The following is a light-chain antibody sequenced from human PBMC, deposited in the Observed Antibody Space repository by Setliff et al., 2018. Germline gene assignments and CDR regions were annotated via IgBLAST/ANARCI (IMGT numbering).Light chain of an antibody. Sequence: QSALTQPASVSGSPGQSITISCSGTSSDVGSYNVVSWYQQHPGKAPKLVIYEVTKRPSGVSNRFSGSKSGNTASLTISGLQSEDEADYYCCSYAGSSTYVFGTGTRSPS. V-gene: IGLV2-23*02. CDR2: EVT. CDR3: CSYAGSSTYV. CDR1: SSDVGSYNV. J-gene: IGLJ1*01.